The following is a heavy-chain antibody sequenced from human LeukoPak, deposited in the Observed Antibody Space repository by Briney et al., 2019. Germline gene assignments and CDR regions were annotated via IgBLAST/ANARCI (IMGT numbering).Heavy chain of an antibody. Sequence: ASVKVSCKASGYTFTGYYMHWVRQAPGQGLEWMGRINPNSGGTNYAQKSQGRVTMTRDTSISTAYMELSRLRSDDTAVYYCARDKGSSTFGAYYYYMDVWGKGTTVTVSS. J-gene: IGHJ6*03. CDR1: GYTFTGYY. CDR3: ARDKGSSTFGAYYYYMDV. D-gene: IGHD2-2*01. V-gene: IGHV1-2*06. CDR2: INPNSGGT.